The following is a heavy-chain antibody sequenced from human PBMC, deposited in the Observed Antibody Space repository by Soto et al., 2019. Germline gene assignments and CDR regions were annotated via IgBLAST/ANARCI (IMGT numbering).Heavy chain of an antibody. V-gene: IGHV4-39*07. J-gene: IGHJ4*02. CDR2: LHPSGST. CDR3: ARGMDTAKTGY. Sequence: SETLSLTCTVSGGSVRSSTYYWSWIRQPPGKGLEWIGELHPSGSTHYNPSLKSRVTISVDTSKNQFSLKLNSVTAADTAVYYCARGMDTAKTGYWGQGALVTVSS. CDR1: GGSVRSSTYY. D-gene: IGHD5-18*01.